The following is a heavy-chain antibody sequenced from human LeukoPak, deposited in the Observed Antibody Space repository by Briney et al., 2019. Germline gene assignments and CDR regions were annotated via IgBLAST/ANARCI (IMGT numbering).Heavy chain of an antibody. V-gene: IGHV4-59*01. CDR3: ARTTEGGYTYDYFYYYYMDV. CDR2: VDHTGST. CDR1: DDSITMYY. D-gene: IGHD5-18*01. Sequence: SETLSLTCTVSDDSITMYYWTWIRQPPGKGLEWIGYVDHTGSTKFNPSLKSRVTISVDTSKNQFSLKLSSVTAADTAVYYCARTTEGGYTYDYFYYYYMDVWGKGTTVTISS. J-gene: IGHJ6*03.